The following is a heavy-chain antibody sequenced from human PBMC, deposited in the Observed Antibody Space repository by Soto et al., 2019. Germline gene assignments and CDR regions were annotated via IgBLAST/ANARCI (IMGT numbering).Heavy chain of an antibody. J-gene: IGHJ4*02. CDR2: VYNSGST. D-gene: IGHD6-13*01. Sequence: SETLSLTCTVSGGSISSYYWTWIRQPPGKGLEWIGYVYNSGSTNYNPSLKSRVTISEDTSKSQFSLKVNSMTAADTAVYYCARYRREAVAGYTLDNWGQGILVTVSS. CDR3: ARYRREAVAGYTLDN. CDR1: GGSISSYY. V-gene: IGHV4-59*01.